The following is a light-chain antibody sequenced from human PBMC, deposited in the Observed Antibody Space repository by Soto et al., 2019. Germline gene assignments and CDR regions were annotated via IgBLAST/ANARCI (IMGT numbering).Light chain of an antibody. CDR2: GAS. CDR1: QSVGRNY. V-gene: IGKV3-20*01. CDR3: QQYATSPIT. Sequence: ENVLTQSPGTLSLSPGERATLSCRASQSVGRNYLAWFQQKSGQAPRFVIYGASSRAAGIPDRLSGSGSGTDFTLTISRLEPEDFAVYYCQQYATSPITFGQGTRLEIK. J-gene: IGKJ5*01.